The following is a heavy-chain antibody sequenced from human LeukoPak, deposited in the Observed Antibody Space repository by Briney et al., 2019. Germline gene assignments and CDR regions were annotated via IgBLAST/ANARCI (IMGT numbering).Heavy chain of an antibody. CDR2: IGAYNGNT. D-gene: IGHD3-22*01. V-gene: IGHV1-18*01. CDR1: GYTFTSYG. CDR3: ARIRPKWLFPPGPFDY. Sequence: ASVKVSCKASGYTFTSYGISWVRQAPGQGLEWMGWIGAYNGNTNYAQKLQGRVTMTTDTSTSTAFMELRSLTSDDTAVYYCARIRPKWLFPPGPFDYWGQGTLVTVSS. J-gene: IGHJ4*02.